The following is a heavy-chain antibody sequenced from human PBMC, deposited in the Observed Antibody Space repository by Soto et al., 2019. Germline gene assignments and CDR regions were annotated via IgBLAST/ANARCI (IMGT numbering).Heavy chain of an antibody. Sequence: PGGSLRLSCAASGFTFSNYWLSWVRQAPGKGLEWVANIKKDGSEKYYGGSVVGRFTVSRDNAEDSLYLQMNSLRAEDTAAYYWGRLYLTASINSLWYCGKRTLFTVCS. J-gene: IGHJ4*02. V-gene: IGHV3-7*01. CDR2: IKKDGSEK. CDR3: GRLYLTASINSLWY. CDR1: GFTFSNYW. D-gene: IGHD3-10*01.